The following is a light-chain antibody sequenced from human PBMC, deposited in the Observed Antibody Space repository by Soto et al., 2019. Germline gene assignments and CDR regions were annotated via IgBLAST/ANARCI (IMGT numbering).Light chain of an antibody. Sequence: DIQMTQSPSTLSGSVGDRVTITCRASQTISSWLAWYQQKPGKAPKLLIYKASTLKSGVPSRFSGSGSGTEFTLTISSLQPDAFATYYCLQHNSYPFTFGPGTKVDIK. CDR3: LQHNSYPFT. J-gene: IGKJ3*01. CDR1: QTISSW. V-gene: IGKV1-5*03. CDR2: KAS.